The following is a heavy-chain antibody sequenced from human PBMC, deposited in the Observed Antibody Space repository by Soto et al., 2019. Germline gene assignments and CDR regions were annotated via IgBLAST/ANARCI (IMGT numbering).Heavy chain of an antibody. CDR1: GDSVRNQY. V-gene: IGHV4-4*09. D-gene: IGHD3-16*01. CDR3: ARTLDYGHMDV. J-gene: IGHJ6*03. CDR2: IYRSGST. Sequence: QVQMQESGPGLVKPSGTLSLTCTVSGDSVRNQYWSWIRRPPGRGLEWIGYIYRSGSTKYNPSLKSRLTISVDTSKNQFSLKLSSVTAADTAVYYCARTLDYGHMDVWGKGTTVTVSS.